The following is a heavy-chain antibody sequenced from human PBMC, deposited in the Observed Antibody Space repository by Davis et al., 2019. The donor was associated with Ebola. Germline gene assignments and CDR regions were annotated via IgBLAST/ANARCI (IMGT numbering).Heavy chain of an antibody. Sequence: GGSLRLSCAASGFTFSSYSMNWVRQAPGKGLEWVSSISSSSSYIYYADSVKGRFTISRDNAKNSLYLQMNSLRVEDTAFYHCARGGYGSSVPDYWGQGTLVTVSS. D-gene: IGHD3-10*01. V-gene: IGHV3-21*04. CDR2: ISSSSSYI. CDR1: GFTFSSYS. J-gene: IGHJ4*02. CDR3: ARGGYGSSVPDY.